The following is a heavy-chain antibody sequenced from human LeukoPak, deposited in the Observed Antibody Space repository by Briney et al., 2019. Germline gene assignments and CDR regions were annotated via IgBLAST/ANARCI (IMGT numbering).Heavy chain of an antibody. Sequence: GGSLRLSCAASGFTFSSYGMHWVRQAPGKGLEWVGRIKSKTDGGTTDYAAPVKGRFTISRDDSKNTLYLQMNSLRAEDTAVYYCARDADRYCSGGSCYSIDYWGQGTLVTVSS. CDR3: ARDADRYCSGGSCYSIDY. CDR1: GFTFSSYG. V-gene: IGHV3-15*01. D-gene: IGHD2-15*01. CDR2: IKSKTDGGTT. J-gene: IGHJ4*02.